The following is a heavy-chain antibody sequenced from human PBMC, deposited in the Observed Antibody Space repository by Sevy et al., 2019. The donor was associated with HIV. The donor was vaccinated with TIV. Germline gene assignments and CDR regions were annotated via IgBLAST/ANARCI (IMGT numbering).Heavy chain of an antibody. V-gene: IGHV3-7*01. CDR3: ARRYFDL. J-gene: IGHJ4*02. CDR2: IRQDGNEI. CDR1: GFTFDTYW. Sequence: GESLKISCAASGFTFDTYWMQWVRQAPGQGLEWVANIRQDGNEIYYAHSVKGRFTISRDNAKESLYLQMSNLRVEDTGIYYCARRYFDLWGQGTLVTVSS.